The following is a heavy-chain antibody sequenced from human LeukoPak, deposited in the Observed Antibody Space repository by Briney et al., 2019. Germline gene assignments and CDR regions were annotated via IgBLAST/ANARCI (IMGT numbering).Heavy chain of an antibody. V-gene: IGHV4-34*01. D-gene: IGHD3-3*01. Sequence: KPSETLSLTCAVSGYSISSGYYWSWIRQPPGKGLEWIGEINHSGSTNYNPSLKSRVTISVDTSKNQFSLKLSSVTAADTAVYYCARDSLGWPIFGVVIIGPGYFDYWGQGTLVTVSS. CDR1: GYSISSGYY. CDR2: INHSGST. CDR3: ARDSLGWPIFGVVIIGPGYFDY. J-gene: IGHJ4*02.